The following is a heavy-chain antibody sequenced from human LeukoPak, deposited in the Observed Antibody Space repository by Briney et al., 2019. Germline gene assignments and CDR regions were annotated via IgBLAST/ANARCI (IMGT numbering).Heavy chain of an antibody. D-gene: IGHD6-13*01. CDR3: ARGGIAPIGKSRSFDP. Sequence: PGGSLRLSCAASGFTFSAYSMNWVRQAPGKGLEWVSSIAGTGSHIDYADSVKGRFTISRDNAKNSLHLQMNSLTAEDTAVYYCARGGIAPIGKSRSFDPWGQGTLVIVSS. V-gene: IGHV3-21*01. J-gene: IGHJ5*02. CDR1: GFTFSAYS. CDR2: IAGTGSHI.